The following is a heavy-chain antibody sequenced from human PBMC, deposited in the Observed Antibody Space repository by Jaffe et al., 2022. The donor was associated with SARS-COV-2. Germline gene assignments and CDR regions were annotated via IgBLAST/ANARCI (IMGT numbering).Heavy chain of an antibody. CDR1: GFTFSSYG. CDR3: AKHEREDASGYFDY. D-gene: IGHD3-10*01. Sequence: QVQLVESGGGVVQPGRSLRLSCAASGFTFSSYGMHWVRQAPGKGLEWVAVISYDGSNKYYADSVKGRFTISRDNSKNTLYLQMNSLRAEDTAVYYCAKHEREDASGYFDYWGQGTLVTVSS. V-gene: IGHV3-30*18. CDR2: ISYDGSNK. J-gene: IGHJ4*02.